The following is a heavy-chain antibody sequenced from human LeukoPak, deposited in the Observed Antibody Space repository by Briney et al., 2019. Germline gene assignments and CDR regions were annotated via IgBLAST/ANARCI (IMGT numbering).Heavy chain of an antibody. CDR3: ARDRAYFDY. J-gene: IGHJ4*02. V-gene: IGHV3-7*01. CDR1: GFTFSSYG. CDR2: MNQDGREE. Sequence: PGGSLRLSCAASGFTFSSYGMHWVRQAPGKGLEWVANMNQDGREEDYVDSVRGRFTISGDNSKNSLYLQMNSLRAEDTAVYYCARDRAYFDYWGQGALVTVSS.